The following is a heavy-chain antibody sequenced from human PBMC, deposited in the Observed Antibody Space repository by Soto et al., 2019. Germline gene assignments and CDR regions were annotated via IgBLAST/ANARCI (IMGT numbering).Heavy chain of an antibody. Sequence: QVQLQESGPGLVKPSQTLSLTCTVSGGSISSGDYYWSWIRQPPGKGLEWIGYTYYSGSTYYNPSLKCRVTISVDTSKNQFSLKLSSVTAADTAVYYCARISADGHKAPRTNGMDVWGQGTTVTVSS. CDR3: ARISADGHKAPRTNGMDV. J-gene: IGHJ6*02. D-gene: IGHD6-6*01. V-gene: IGHV4-30-4*01. CDR2: TYYSGST. CDR1: GGSISSGDYY.